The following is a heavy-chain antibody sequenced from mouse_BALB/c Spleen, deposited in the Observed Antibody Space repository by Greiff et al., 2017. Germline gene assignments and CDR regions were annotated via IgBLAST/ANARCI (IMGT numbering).Heavy chain of an antibody. V-gene: IGHV1-14*01. J-gene: IGHJ1*01. CDR3: ASSSTPPVYFDV. CDR2: FDPYNDGT. CDR1: GYTFTSFV. D-gene: IGHD1-1*01. Sequence: EVQLQQPGPELVNPGGSWKTPCQAPGYTFTSFVMPWVAQKPGQGLGGIGYFDPYNDGTKYNEKFKGKATLTSDKSSSTDYMELSSLTSEDSAVYYCASSSTPPVYFDVWGAGSTVTVSS.